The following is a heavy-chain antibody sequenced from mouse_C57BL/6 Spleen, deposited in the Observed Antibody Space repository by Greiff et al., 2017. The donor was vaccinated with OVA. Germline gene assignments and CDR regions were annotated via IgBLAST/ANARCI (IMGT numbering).Heavy chain of an antibody. CDR1: GYTFTSYW. V-gene: IGHV1-52*01. Sequence: VQLQQPGAELVRPGSSVKLSCKASGYTFTSYWMHWVKQRPIQGLEWIGNIDPSDSETHYNQKFKDKATLTVDKSSSTAYMQLSSLTSEDSAVYYCARQGSYYGSSYWYFDVWGTGTTVTVSS. CDR3: ARQGSYYGSSYWYFDV. D-gene: IGHD1-1*01. J-gene: IGHJ1*03. CDR2: IDPSDSET.